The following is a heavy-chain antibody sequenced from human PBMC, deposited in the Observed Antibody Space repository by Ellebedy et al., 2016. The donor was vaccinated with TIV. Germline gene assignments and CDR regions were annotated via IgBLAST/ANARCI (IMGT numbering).Heavy chain of an antibody. D-gene: IGHD6-13*01. CDR2: IKQDGSEK. CDR3: ARERHGLRQQLVRFDY. CDR1: RLTFSSYW. V-gene: IGHV3-7*03. Sequence: GESLKISXAASRLTFSSYWMSWVRQAPGKGLEWVANIKQDGSEKYYVDSVKGRFTISRDNAKNSLYLQMNSLRAEDTAIYYCARERHGLRQQLVRFDYWGQGILVTVSS. J-gene: IGHJ4*02.